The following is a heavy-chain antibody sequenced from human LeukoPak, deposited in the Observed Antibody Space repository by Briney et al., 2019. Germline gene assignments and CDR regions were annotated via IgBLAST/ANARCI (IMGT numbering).Heavy chain of an antibody. D-gene: IGHD6-19*01. CDR1: GYTFTSYG. Sequence: ASVKVSCKASGYTFTSYGINWVRQATGQGLEWMGWMNPNSGNTGYAQKFQGRVTMTRNTSISTAYMELSSLRSEDTAVYYCARGLSSGWYGDNWFDPWGQGTLVTVSS. CDR2: MNPNSGNT. CDR3: ARGLSSGWYGDNWFDP. V-gene: IGHV1-8*01. J-gene: IGHJ5*02.